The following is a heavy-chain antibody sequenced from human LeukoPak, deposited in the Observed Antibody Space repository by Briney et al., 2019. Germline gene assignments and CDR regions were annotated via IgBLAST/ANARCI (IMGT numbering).Heavy chain of an antibody. J-gene: IGHJ4*02. V-gene: IGHV3-23*01. CDR1: GFTFSSYA. Sequence: PGGSLRLSCAASGFTFSSYAMSWVRQAPGKGLEWVSTISGSGASTYYADSVKGRFTISTDNSKNTLYLQMNSLRAEDTAVYYCAKDLQYYDSSGPIFDYWGQGTLVTVSS. CDR3: AKDLQYYDSSGPIFDY. D-gene: IGHD3-22*01. CDR2: ISGSGAST.